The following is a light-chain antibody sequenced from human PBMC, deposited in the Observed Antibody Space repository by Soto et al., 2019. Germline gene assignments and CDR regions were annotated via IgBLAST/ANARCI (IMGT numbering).Light chain of an antibody. CDR1: QSISRN. Sequence: EIVMTQSPDTLSVSPGERATLSCRASQSISRNLAWYQQKPGQAPRLLIYDTSTRATGIPARFSGSGSGTEFTLTISSLQSEDFALYYCHQYNNWPPGTFGQGTKVAIK. V-gene: IGKV3-15*01. J-gene: IGKJ2*01. CDR3: HQYNNWPPGT. CDR2: DTS.